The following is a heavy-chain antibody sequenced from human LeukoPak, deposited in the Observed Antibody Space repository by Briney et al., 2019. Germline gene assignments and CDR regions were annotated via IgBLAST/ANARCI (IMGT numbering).Heavy chain of an antibody. D-gene: IGHD5-18*01. CDR1: GFTFTTYW. V-gene: IGHV3-21*01. J-gene: IGHJ3*02. CDR2: ISSSSSYI. Sequence: PGGSLRLSCVGSGFTFTTYWMSWVRQAPGKGLEWVSSISSSSSYIYYADSLKGRFTISRDNAKNSLYLQMNSLRAEDTAVYYCARDKFYSYGYLTAFDIWGQGTMVTVSS. CDR3: ARDKFYSYGYLTAFDI.